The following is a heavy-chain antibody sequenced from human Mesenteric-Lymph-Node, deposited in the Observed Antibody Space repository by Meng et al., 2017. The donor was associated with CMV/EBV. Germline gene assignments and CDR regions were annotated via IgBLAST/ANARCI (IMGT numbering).Heavy chain of an antibody. CDR3: AKGANWGSTDFDY. CDR2: IIPILGIA. V-gene: IGHV1-69*16. D-gene: IGHD7-27*01. J-gene: IGHJ4*02. CDR1: GGTFSSYT. Sequence: SVKVSCKASGGTFSSYTISWVRQAPGQGLEWMGRIIPILGIANYAQKFQGRVTITTDESTSTAYMELSSLRSEDTAVYYCAKGANWGSTDFDYWGQGTLVTVSS.